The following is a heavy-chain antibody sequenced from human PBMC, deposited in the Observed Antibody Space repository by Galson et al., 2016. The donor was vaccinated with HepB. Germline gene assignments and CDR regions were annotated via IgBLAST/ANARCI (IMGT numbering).Heavy chain of an antibody. J-gene: IGHJ4*02. CDR2: ITKDGRNK. V-gene: IGHV3-30*04. CDR3: AREGHDQWLWGYFDY. D-gene: IGHD3-22*01. CDR1: GFTFSGYP. Sequence: SLRLSCAASGFTFSGYPMHWVRQAPGKGLEWVAVITKDGRNKDYADSVQGRFTLSRDNSQNTLYLQMDSLRAEDTGVYYCAREGHDQWLWGYFDYWGQGTLVTLSS.